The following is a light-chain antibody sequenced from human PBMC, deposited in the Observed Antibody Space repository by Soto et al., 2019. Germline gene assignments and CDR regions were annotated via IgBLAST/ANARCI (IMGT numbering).Light chain of an antibody. CDR1: SSDVGGYNY. V-gene: IGLV2-8*01. CDR2: EVS. CDR3: SSYAGSNNLGV. J-gene: IGLJ3*02. Sequence: QLVLTQPPSASGSPGQSVTISCTGTSSDVGGYNYVSWYQQHPGKAPKLMIYEVSKRPSGVPDRFSGSKSGNTASLTVSGLQPEDEADYYCSSYAGSNNLGVFGGGTKVTVL.